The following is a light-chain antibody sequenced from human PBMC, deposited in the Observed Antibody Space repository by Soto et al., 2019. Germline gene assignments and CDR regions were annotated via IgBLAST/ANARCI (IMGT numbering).Light chain of an antibody. CDR3: QQRYNWPLT. CDR2: DAS. V-gene: IGKV3-11*01. CDR1: QSISTY. J-gene: IGKJ4*01. Sequence: EIVLTQSPATLSLSPGERATLSCRASQSISTYLSWYQQKPGQAPRLLIYDASHRATGLPARFSGSSSGTDFTLTISSLEPEDFAVYYCQQRYNWPLTFGGGTKVEIK.